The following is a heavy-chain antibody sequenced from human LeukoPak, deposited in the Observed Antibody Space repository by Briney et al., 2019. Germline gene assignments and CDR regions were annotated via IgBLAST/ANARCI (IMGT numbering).Heavy chain of an antibody. J-gene: IGHJ5*02. CDR2: TYYRSKRYN. CDR1: GDSVSSNSAA. Sequence: SQTLSLTCAISGDSVSSNSAAWNWIRQSPSRGLEWLGRTYYRSKRYNDYAISVKSRITINPDTSKNQFSLNLRSVTAADTAVYYARLLSPGWFDPWGQGTLVTVSS. CDR3: RLLSPGWFDP. V-gene: IGHV6-1*01. D-gene: IGHD2/OR15-2a*01.